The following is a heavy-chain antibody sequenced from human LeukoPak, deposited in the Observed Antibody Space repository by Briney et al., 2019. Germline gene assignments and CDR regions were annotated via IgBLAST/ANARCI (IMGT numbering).Heavy chain of an antibody. V-gene: IGHV3-11*01. Sequence: EGSLRLSCAASGFTFSDYYMSWIRQAPGKGLEWLAYISSTGGTIYYADSVKGRFNISRDNAKNSLYLQMNSLRAEDTTVYYCAREGYSSYGETDYWGQGTLVTVSS. CDR3: AREGYSSYGETDY. CDR1: GFTFSDYY. CDR2: ISSTGGTI. J-gene: IGHJ4*02. D-gene: IGHD6-19*01.